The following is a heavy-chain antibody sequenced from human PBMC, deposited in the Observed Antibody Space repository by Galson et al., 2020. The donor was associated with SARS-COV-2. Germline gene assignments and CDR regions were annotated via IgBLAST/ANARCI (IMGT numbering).Heavy chain of an antibody. V-gene: IGHV3-30*18. Sequence: QLGESLKISCAAYGFTFSSYGMHWVRQAPGKGLEWVAVISYDGSNKYYADSVKGRFTISRDNSKNTLYLQMNSLRAEDTAVYYCAKDQFAKTWIQLWPSLGGMDVWGQGTTVTVSS. CDR1: GFTFSSYG. J-gene: IGHJ6*02. CDR2: ISYDGSNK. D-gene: IGHD5-18*01. CDR3: AKDQFAKTWIQLWPSLGGMDV.